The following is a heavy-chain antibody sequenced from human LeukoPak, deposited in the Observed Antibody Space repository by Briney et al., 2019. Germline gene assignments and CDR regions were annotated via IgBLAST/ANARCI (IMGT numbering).Heavy chain of an antibody. Sequence: GGSLRLSCAASGFTFSSYEMNWVRQAPGKGLEWVSYISSSGSTIYYADSVKGRFTISRDNAKNSLYLQMNSLRAEDTAVYYCARDSSGSYPRGFDYWGQGTLVTVSS. CDR2: ISSSGSTI. CDR1: GFTFSSYE. V-gene: IGHV3-48*03. CDR3: ARDSSGSYPRGFDY. J-gene: IGHJ4*02. D-gene: IGHD1-26*01.